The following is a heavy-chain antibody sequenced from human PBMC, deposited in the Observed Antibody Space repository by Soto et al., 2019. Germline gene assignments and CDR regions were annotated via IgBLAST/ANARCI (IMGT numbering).Heavy chain of an antibody. V-gene: IGHV3-23*01. CDR1: GFRFSNYA. Sequence: EVQLLESGGGLVQPGGPLRLSCAASGFRFSNYAMSWVRQAPGKGLEWVSLISGGGGSTYHADSVKGRFTISRDNSKNTVYLQMNSLRAEDTAVYYCAKAKGYTVDTYFDYWGQGTLVTVSS. CDR3: AKAKGYTVDTYFDY. CDR2: ISGGGGST. J-gene: IGHJ4*02. D-gene: IGHD3-16*02.